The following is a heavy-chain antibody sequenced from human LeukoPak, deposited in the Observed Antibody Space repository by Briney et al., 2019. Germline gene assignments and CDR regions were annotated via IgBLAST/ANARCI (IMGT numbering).Heavy chain of an antibody. CDR3: ARAVSGRFDY. J-gene: IGHJ4*02. D-gene: IGHD6-19*01. Sequence: SETLSLTCTVSGGSISSYYWSWVRQPPGKGLEWIGYIYYSGSTNYNPSLKSRVTISVDTSKNQFSLKLSSVTAADTAIYYCARAVSGRFDYWGQGTLVTVSS. CDR1: GGSISSYY. CDR2: IYYSGST. V-gene: IGHV4-59*08.